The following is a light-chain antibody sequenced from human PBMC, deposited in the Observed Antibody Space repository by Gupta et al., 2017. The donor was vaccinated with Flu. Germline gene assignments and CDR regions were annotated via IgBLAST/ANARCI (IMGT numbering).Light chain of an antibody. CDR1: SSDVGRSNY. CDR2: DVS. Sequence: QSALTQPASVSGSPGQSITISCTGTSSDVGRSNYVSWYQQHPGKAPKLIIYDVSYRPSGVSSRFSGSKSGNTASLTISGLEAEDETDYYCSSYTSTNTFYVFGTGTKVTV. CDR3: SSYTSTNTFYV. J-gene: IGLJ1*01. V-gene: IGLV2-14*01.